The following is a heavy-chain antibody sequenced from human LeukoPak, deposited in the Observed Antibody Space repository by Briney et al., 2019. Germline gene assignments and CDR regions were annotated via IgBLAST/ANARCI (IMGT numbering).Heavy chain of an antibody. Sequence: SETLSLTCTVSGGSISSNTYYWGWIRQPPGKGLEWIGSIYYSGSTYYNPSLKSRVTISVDTSKNQFSLKLSSVAAADTAVYYCVWEEEVPAAMPSYGMDVWGQGTTVTVSS. D-gene: IGHD2-2*01. CDR1: GGSISSNTYY. CDR3: VWEEEVPAAMPSYGMDV. J-gene: IGHJ6*02. V-gene: IGHV4-39*01. CDR2: IYYSGST.